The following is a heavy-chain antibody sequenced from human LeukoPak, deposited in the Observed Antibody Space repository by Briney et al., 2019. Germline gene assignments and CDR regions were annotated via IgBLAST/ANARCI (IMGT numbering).Heavy chain of an antibody. CDR1: GFTFSSYS. CDR3: ATHYYDSRGYDVGYYFDY. Sequence: GGSLRLSCAASGFTFSSYSMNWVRQAPGKGLEWVSSISSSTTYIYYADSVKGRFSISRDNAKSSLYLQMNSLRAEDTAVYYCATHYYDSRGYDVGYYFDYWGQGTLVTVSS. V-gene: IGHV3-21*01. CDR2: ISSSTTYI. J-gene: IGHJ4*02. D-gene: IGHD3-22*01.